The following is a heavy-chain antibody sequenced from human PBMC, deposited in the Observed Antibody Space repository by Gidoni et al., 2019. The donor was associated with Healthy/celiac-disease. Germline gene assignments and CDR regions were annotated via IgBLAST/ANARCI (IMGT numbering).Heavy chain of an antibody. J-gene: IGHJ5*02. CDR3: ARMELRFLEWRRPLDA. Sequence: QVQLVQSGAEATKPGSSVKGTCKASGGTCSSYAISWVRQAPGQGLEWMGGIIPIFGTANYAQKFQGRVTITADESTSTAYMELSSLRSEGTAVYYCARMELRFLEWRRPLDAWGQGTLVTVSS. CDR1: GGTCSSYA. V-gene: IGHV1-69*01. D-gene: IGHD3-3*01. CDR2: IIPIFGTA.